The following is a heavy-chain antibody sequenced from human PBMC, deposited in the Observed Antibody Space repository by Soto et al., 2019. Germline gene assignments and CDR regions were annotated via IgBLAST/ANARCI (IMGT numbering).Heavy chain of an antibody. CDR1: GFTLSSYA. V-gene: IGHV3-30-3*01. Sequence: PGGSLRLSCAASGFTLSSYAIHWVRQAPGKWLEWVTVISKGGSNLYFADSVKGRFTISRDNSKNTLYLQMNSLRSEDTAVYYCAGEVEYTSAFGISSSFDYWGQGXLVTVYS. CDR3: AGEVEYTSAFGISSSFDY. D-gene: IGHD6-19*01. CDR2: ISKGGSNL. J-gene: IGHJ4*02.